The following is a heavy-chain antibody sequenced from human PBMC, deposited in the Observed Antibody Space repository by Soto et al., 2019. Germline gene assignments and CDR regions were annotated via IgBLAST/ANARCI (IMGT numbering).Heavy chain of an antibody. Sequence: PVGSLRLSCAASGFIFSDYYMSWIRQAPGKGLEWVSYISSSSSYRNYADSVEGRFTISRDNAKNTLFLQMNSLRDEDTAVYYCARDSSRRGYSGHYYEAYFYYGMDVWGQGTTVTVSS. CDR1: GFIFSDYY. V-gene: IGHV3-11*06. D-gene: IGHD5-12*01. CDR3: ARDSSRRGYSGHYYEAYFYYGMDV. J-gene: IGHJ6*01. CDR2: ISSSSSYR.